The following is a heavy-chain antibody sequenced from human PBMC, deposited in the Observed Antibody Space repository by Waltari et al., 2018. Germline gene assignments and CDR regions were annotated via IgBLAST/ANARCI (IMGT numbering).Heavy chain of an antibody. J-gene: IGHJ6*02. V-gene: IGHV1-8*01. CDR1: GYTFTSYD. CDR2: MNPNSGNT. Sequence: QVQLVQSGAEVKKPGASVKVSCKASGYTFTSYDINWVRQATGQGLEWMGWMNPNSGNTGYAQKFQGIVTMTRNTSISTAYMELSSLRSEDTAVYYCARDAYRLHNYYYYGMDVWGQGTTVTVSS. D-gene: IGHD3-16*01. CDR3: ARDAYRLHNYYYYGMDV.